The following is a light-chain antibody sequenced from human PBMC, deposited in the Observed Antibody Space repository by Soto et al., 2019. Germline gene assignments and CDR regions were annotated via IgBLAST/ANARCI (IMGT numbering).Light chain of an antibody. J-gene: IGKJ1*01. V-gene: IGKV1-5*01. CDR3: QQYNTYST. Sequence: DIPMTQAPSTLSASVCASVPITCRASQNIRNWLAWYQQKPGKAPNPLIYNASSLKSGVPARFSGSGSGTEFTLTISSLQPDDFATYYCQQYNTYSTFGQGTKVDIK. CDR2: NAS. CDR1: QNIRNW.